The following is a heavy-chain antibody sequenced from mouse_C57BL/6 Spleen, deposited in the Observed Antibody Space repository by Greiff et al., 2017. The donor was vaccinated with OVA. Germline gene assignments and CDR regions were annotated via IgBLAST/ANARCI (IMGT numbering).Heavy chain of an antibody. CDR1: GYTFTGYW. V-gene: IGHV1-9*01. J-gene: IGHJ3*01. CDR2: ILPGSGST. CDR3: ARGDYYGSRGGFAY. D-gene: IGHD1-1*01. Sequence: QVQLKQSGAELMKPGASVKLSCKATGYTFTGYWIEWVKQRPGHGLEWIGEILPGSGSTNYHEKFKGKATFTADTSSNTAYMQLSSLTTEDSAIYYCARGDYYGSRGGFAYWGQGTLVTVSA.